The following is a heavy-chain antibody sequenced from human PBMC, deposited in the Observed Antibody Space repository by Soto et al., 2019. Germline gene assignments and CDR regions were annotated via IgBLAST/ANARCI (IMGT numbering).Heavy chain of an antibody. D-gene: IGHD3-9*01. J-gene: IGHJ4*02. CDR2: INPSGGRT. V-gene: IGHV1-46*01. Sequence: ASVKVSCKASGYTFTTYSMHWVRQTPGHGLEWMGVINPSGGRTSYAQKFQVRVTMTRDTSTRTVHMELSNLISEDTAVYFCARDGGYDVLTAHYILLSYVDNWGLGTLVPVSS. CDR1: GYTFTTYS. CDR3: ARDGGYDVLTAHYILLSYVDN.